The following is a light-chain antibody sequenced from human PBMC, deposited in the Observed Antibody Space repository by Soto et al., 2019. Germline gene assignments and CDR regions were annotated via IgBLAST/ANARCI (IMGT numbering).Light chain of an antibody. CDR3: CSYTSSSTPWV. Sequence: QSLLTQPSSVSGSPGQSITISCTGTSSDVGGYNYVSWHQQHPGKAPKLMIFDVSDRPSGVSSRFSASKSGNMASLTISGLQAEDEADYYCCSYTSSSTPWVFGTGTKVTVL. J-gene: IGLJ1*01. V-gene: IGLV2-14*03. CDR2: DVS. CDR1: SSDVGGYNY.